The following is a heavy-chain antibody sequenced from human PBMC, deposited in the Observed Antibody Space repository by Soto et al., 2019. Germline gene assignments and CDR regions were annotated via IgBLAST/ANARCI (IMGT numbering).Heavy chain of an antibody. Sequence: QVQLVQSGAEVKKPGASVKVSCKASGYTFTRYAMHWVRQAPGQRLEWMGWINADNGDTKYSQRLQGRVTITRDTSAGTAYMELSSLRSDDTAVYYCARYCSGTSCSLFAYWGQGTLVTVSS. J-gene: IGHJ4*02. CDR3: ARYCSGTSCSLFAY. CDR2: INADNGDT. V-gene: IGHV1-3*01. D-gene: IGHD2-15*01. CDR1: GYTFTRYA.